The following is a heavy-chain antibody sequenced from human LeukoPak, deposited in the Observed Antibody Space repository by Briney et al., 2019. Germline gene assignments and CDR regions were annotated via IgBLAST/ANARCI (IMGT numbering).Heavy chain of an antibody. CDR3: ARDFGGCCSSTNCYLGHLDY. J-gene: IGHJ4*02. CDR1: GFTFSSYS. CDR2: IISSSSYI. V-gene: IGHV3-21*03. D-gene: IGHD2-2*01. Sequence: GGSLRLSCAASGFTFSSYSMNWVRQAPGKGLEWVSSIISSSSYIYYADSVKGRFTISRDNAKNSLYLQMNSLRAEDTAVYYCARDFGGCCSSTNCYLGHLDYWGQGTLVTVSS.